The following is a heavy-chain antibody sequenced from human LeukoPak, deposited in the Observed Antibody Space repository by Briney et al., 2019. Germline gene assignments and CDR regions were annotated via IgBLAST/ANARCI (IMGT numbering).Heavy chain of an antibody. CDR1: GFTFSSYS. D-gene: IGHD3-16*01. Sequence: PGGSLRLSCAASGFTFSSYSMNWVRQAPGKGLEWVSIISGTSNTIYYAGSVKGRFTISRDNAKNSLYLQMNSLRDEDTAVYYCARKGGGIIDYWGQGTLVTVSS. V-gene: IGHV3-48*02. CDR2: ISGTSNTI. CDR3: ARKGGGIIDY. J-gene: IGHJ4*02.